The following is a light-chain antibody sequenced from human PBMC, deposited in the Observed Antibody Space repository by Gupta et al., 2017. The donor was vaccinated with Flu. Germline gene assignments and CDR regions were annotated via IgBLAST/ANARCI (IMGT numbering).Light chain of an antibody. CDR2: YKSDSDK. J-gene: IGLJ3*02. CDR3: MIWHSSAWV. CDR1: SGINVDTYR. V-gene: IGLV5-45*02. Sequence: QAVLTQPSSLSASPGASASLPCTLRSGINVDTYRIYWYQQKPGSPPQYLLRYKSDSDKQQGSGVPSRFAGSKDASATAGILLISGLQAEDEDDYYCMIWHSSAWVFGGGTRLTVL.